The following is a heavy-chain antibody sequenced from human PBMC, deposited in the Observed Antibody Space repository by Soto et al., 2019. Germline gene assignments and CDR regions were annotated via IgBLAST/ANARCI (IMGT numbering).Heavy chain of an antibody. D-gene: IGHD4-17*01. Sequence: ASVKVSCKASGYTFTGYYMHWVRQAPGQGLEWMGWINPNSGGTNYAQKFQGWVTMTRDTSISTAYMELSRLRSDDTAVYYCARDLSGYGDYEVLFDYWGQGTLVTVSS. CDR2: INPNSGGT. CDR3: ARDLSGYGDYEVLFDY. V-gene: IGHV1-2*04. J-gene: IGHJ4*02. CDR1: GYTFTGYY.